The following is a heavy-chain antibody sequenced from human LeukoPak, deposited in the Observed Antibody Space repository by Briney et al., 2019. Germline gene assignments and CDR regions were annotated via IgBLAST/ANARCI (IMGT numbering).Heavy chain of an antibody. Sequence: TSETLSLTCSVSGDSISSYYGSWVRQPPGKGLEWIGNIRYSGSTNYNPSLKSRVTISVDTSNNQFSLTLSSVTAADTAVYYCARHDRSGWYSLNDWGQGTLVTVSS. CDR2: IRYSGST. J-gene: IGHJ4*02. D-gene: IGHD6-19*01. CDR3: ARHDRSGWYSLND. V-gene: IGHV4-59*08. CDR1: GDSISSYY.